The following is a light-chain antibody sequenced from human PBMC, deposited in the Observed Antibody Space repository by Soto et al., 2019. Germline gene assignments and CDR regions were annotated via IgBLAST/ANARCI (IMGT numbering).Light chain of an antibody. CDR1: QSISSW. CDR2: KAS. V-gene: IGKV1-5*03. CDR3: QQYSSYPWT. Sequence: DIQMTQSPSTLSASVGDRVTITCRASQSISSWLAWYQQKPGKAPKLLIYKASSLESGVPSRFSGSGSGTEFNLTISSLQPDDFATYSCQQYSSYPWTFGQGTKVEIK. J-gene: IGKJ1*01.